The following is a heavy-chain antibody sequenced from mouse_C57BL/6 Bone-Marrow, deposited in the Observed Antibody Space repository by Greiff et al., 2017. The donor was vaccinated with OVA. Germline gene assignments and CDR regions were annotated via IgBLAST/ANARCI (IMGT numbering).Heavy chain of an antibody. V-gene: IGHV1-15*01. CDR3: TRRDLLWDY. D-gene: IGHD2-1*01. CDR2: IDPETGGT. CDR1: GYTFTDYE. Sequence: VQLVESGAELVRPGASVTLSCKASGYTFTDYEMHWVKQTPVHGLEWIGAIDPETGGTAYNQKFKGKAILTADKSSSTAYMELRSLTSEDSAVYYCTRRDLLWDYWGQGTSVTVSS. J-gene: IGHJ4*01.